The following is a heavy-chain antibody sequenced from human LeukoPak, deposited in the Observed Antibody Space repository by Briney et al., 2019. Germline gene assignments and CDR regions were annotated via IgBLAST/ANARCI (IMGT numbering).Heavy chain of an antibody. Sequence: GGSLRLSCVASEFIFSAYWMTWVRQAPGKGLEWVANIKHDGSETHYVDSVKGRFTISRDNAKKSLYLQMHNLRAEDTAVYFCVRDQGTTMTSYAFDIWGQGTMITVSS. J-gene: IGHJ3*02. V-gene: IGHV3-7*01. CDR1: EFIFSAYW. CDR2: IKHDGSET. CDR3: VRDQGTTMTSYAFDI. D-gene: IGHD4-17*01.